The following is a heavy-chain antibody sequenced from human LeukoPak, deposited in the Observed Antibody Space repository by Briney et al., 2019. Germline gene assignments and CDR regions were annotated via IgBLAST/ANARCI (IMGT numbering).Heavy chain of an antibody. Sequence: ASVKVSCKASGYTFTGYYMHWVRQAPGQGLEWMGWINPNSGGTNYAQKFQGRVTMTRDTSISTAYMELSRLGSDDTAVYYCARERVVPAAIDYWGQGTLVTVSS. V-gene: IGHV1-2*02. CDR3: ARERVVPAAIDY. CDR1: GYTFTGYY. D-gene: IGHD2-2*01. CDR2: INPNSGGT. J-gene: IGHJ4*02.